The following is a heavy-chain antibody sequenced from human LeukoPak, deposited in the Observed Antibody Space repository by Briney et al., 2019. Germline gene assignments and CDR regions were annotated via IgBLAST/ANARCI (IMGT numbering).Heavy chain of an antibody. Sequence: ASVKVSCTASGYTFTSYGISWVRQAPGQGLEWMGWITAYNGNTNYAQKLQGRVTMTTDTSTSTAYMELRSLRSDDTAVYYCARVWGIPYYDFWSGYYAGFDYWGQGTLVTVSS. D-gene: IGHD3-3*01. V-gene: IGHV1-18*01. CDR2: ITAYNGNT. J-gene: IGHJ4*02. CDR3: ARVWGIPYYDFWSGYYAGFDY. CDR1: GYTFTSYG.